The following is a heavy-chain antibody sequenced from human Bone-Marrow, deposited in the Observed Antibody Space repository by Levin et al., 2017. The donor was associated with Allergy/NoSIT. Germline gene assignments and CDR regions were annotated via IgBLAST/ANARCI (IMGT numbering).Heavy chain of an antibody. D-gene: IGHD2-15*01. CDR3: TRGFLTHLGYCSGAGCYGDF. CDR2: IYIGGST. V-gene: IGHV3-53*01. CDR1: GFTVSSNY. Sequence: GGSLRLSCAASGFTVSSNYMSWVRQAPGKGLEWVSVIYIGGSTDYSDSVKGRFTISRDSSKNTLYLQMSSLRPEDTAVYYCTRGFLTHLGYCSGAGCYGDFWGQGTLVTVSS. J-gene: IGHJ4*02.